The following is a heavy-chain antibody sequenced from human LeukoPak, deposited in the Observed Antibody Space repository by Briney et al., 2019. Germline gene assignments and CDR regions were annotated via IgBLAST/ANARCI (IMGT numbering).Heavy chain of an antibody. CDR3: ARGLTLLGYCSSTSCLMNY. Sequence: PGGSLRLSCAVSGFTLSSYWMHWVRQAPGKGLVWVSRIDSGGSTTDYADSVKGRFTISRDNANNTLYLQMNSLRAEDAGVYYCARGLTLLGYCSSTSCLMNYWGQGTLVTVS. J-gene: IGHJ4*02. CDR2: IDSGGSTT. V-gene: IGHV3-74*01. CDR1: GFTLSSYW. D-gene: IGHD2-2*01.